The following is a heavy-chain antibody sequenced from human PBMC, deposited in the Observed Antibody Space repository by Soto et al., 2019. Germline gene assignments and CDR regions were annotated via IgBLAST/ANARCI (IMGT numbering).Heavy chain of an antibody. CDR2: TSGSGGST. CDR3: AKEPYYDILSGRMRWGYMDV. CDR1: GLTFSSYA. Sequence: GGSLRLSCAASGLTFSSYAMSWVRQAPGKGLEWVSGTSGSGGSTYYADSVKGRFTISRDNPKNTLYLQMNSLRAEDTAVYYCAKEPYYDILSGRMRWGYMDVWGKGTTVTVSS. V-gene: IGHV3-23*01. D-gene: IGHD3-9*01. J-gene: IGHJ6*03.